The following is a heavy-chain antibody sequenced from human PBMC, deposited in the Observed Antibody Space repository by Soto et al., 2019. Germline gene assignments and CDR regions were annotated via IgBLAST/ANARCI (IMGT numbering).Heavy chain of an antibody. CDR1: GFAFNGYG. V-gene: IGHV3-30*18. Sequence: QGQLVESGGGVVQPGTSLRLSCGASGFAFNGYGMHWVRQAPGKGLEWVATISYDGQNRFYADSVRGRITISGDNCKNTVVLEMHGQSTEDTGVEDCAKDKLAAGNAEIGNGLGVWRRGTPLTVSS. CDR2: ISYDGQNR. J-gene: IGHJ6*04. D-gene: IGHD3-10*01. CDR3: AKDKLAAGNAEIGNGLGV.